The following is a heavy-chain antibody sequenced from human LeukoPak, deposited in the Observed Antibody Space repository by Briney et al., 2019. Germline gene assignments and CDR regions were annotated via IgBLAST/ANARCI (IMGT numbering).Heavy chain of an antibody. Sequence: ASVKVSCKASGYTFTSYDINWVRQATGQGLEWMGWMNPNSGNTGYAQKFQGRVTITRNTSISTAYMELSRLRSDDTAVYYCARGIAVAPNWFDPWGQGTLVTVSS. J-gene: IGHJ5*02. CDR2: MNPNSGNT. V-gene: IGHV1-8*03. D-gene: IGHD6-19*01. CDR1: GYTFTSYD. CDR3: ARGIAVAPNWFDP.